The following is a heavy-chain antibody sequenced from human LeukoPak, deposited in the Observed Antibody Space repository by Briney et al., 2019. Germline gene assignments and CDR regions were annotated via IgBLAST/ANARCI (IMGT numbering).Heavy chain of an antibody. CDR1: GGSISSSSYY. V-gene: IGHV4-39*07. J-gene: IGHJ4*02. CDR2: INHSGST. D-gene: IGHD5-12*01. Sequence: PSETLSLTCTVSGGSISSSSYYWGWIRQPPGKGLEWIGEINHSGSTNYNPSLKSRVTISVDTSKNQFSLKLSSVTAADTAVYYCARDRWLRLPDYWGQGTLVTVSS. CDR3: ARDRWLRLPDY.